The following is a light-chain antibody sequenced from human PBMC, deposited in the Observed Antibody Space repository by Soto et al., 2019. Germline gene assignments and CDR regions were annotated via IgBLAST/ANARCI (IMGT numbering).Light chain of an antibody. J-gene: IGKJ4*01. V-gene: IGKV1-9*01. CDR1: LGISSY. CDR3: QQLNSYPLT. Sequence: IQLTQSPSSLSASVGDRVTLTCRASLGISSYLAWYQQKPGKAPKVLIYDASTLQSGVPSRFSGGGSGTDFTLTISSLQPEDFATYCCQQLNSYPLTFGGGTKVDIK. CDR2: DAS.